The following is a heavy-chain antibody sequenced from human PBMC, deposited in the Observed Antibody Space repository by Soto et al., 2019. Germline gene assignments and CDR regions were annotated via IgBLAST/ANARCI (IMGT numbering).Heavy chain of an antibody. CDR2: FDPEDGET. V-gene: IGHV1-24*01. CDR1: GGTFSSYA. CDR3: ATATGIRVWFDP. Sequence: AASVKVSCKASGGTFSSYAISWVRQAPGKGLEWMGGFDPEDGETIYAQKFQGRVTMTEDTSTDTAYMELSSLRSEDTAVYYCATATGIRVWFDPWGQGTLVTVSS. J-gene: IGHJ5*02. D-gene: IGHD3-10*01.